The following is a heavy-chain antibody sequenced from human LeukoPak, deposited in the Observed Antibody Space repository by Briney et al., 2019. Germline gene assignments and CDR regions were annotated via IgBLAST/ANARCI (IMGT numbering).Heavy chain of an antibody. D-gene: IGHD2-2*01. CDR2: ISYDGSNK. V-gene: IGHV3-30*04. Sequence: PGGSLRLSCAASGFTFNNYAMHWVRQAPGKGLEGVAVISYDGSNKYYAASVKGRFTISRDDSKSTLYLQMNTLRAEDTAVYYCARDRCVSCPAWNWFDPWGQGTLVTVSP. J-gene: IGHJ5*02. CDR1: GFTFNNYA. CDR3: ARDRCVSCPAWNWFDP.